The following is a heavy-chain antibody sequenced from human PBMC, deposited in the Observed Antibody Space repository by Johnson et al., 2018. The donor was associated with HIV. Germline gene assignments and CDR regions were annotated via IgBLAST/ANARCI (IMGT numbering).Heavy chain of an antibody. Sequence: QVQLLGSGGGLVQPGGSLRLSCAASGFTFSNYAMHWVRQAPGKGLEWVAVISYDGSNKYYADSMKGRLTISRDNSKNTLYLQMNSLRAEDTAVYYCAKDLEHILTYAFDIWGQGTMVTVSS. CDR1: GFTFSNYA. D-gene: IGHD2-21*01. CDR3: AKDLEHILTYAFDI. V-gene: IGHV3-30*04. J-gene: IGHJ3*02. CDR2: ISYDGSNK.